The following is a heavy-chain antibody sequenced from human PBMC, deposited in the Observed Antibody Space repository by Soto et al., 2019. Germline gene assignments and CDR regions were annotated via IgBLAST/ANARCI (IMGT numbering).Heavy chain of an antibody. CDR1: GFTFSSYS. Sequence: EVQLVESGGGLVKPGGSLRLSCAASGFTFSSYSMNWVRQAPGKGLEWVSSISSSSSYIYYADSVKGRFTISRDNAKNSPYLQLNSLRGADTAVVYCSRGGGYYYYYMDVWGKGTTVTVSS. V-gene: IGHV3-21*01. J-gene: IGHJ6*03. CDR2: ISSSSSYI. D-gene: IGHD2-15*01. CDR3: SRGGGYYYYYMDV.